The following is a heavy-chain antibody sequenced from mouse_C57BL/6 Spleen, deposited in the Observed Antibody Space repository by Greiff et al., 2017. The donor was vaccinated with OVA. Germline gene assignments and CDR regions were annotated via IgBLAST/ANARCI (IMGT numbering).Heavy chain of an antibody. D-gene: IGHD1-1*01. CDR1: GYTFTSYW. Sequence: QVQLQQPGAELVKPGASVKLSCKASGYTFTSYWMHWVKQRPGQGLEWIGMIHPNSGSTNYNEKFKSKATLTVDKSSSTAYMQLSSLTSEDSAVYSCASPHYYGSTHYAMDYWGQGTSVTVSS. CDR3: ASPHYYGSTHYAMDY. CDR2: IHPNSGST. V-gene: IGHV1-64*01. J-gene: IGHJ4*01.